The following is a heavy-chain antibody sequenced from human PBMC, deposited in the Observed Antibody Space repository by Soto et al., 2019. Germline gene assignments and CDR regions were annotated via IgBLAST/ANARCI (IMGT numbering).Heavy chain of an antibody. D-gene: IGHD4-17*01. CDR1: GFTFSSYG. CDR2: ISGSGGTT. V-gene: IGHV3-23*01. J-gene: IGHJ4*02. CDR3: AKPSTSTTVTTCFDY. Sequence: GGSLRLSCAASGFTFSSYGMSWVRQAPGKGLEWVSAISGSGGTTYYADSVKGRFTISRDNSKNTLYLQMNILRGDDTAVYYCAKPSTSTTVTTCFDYWGQGALVTVSS.